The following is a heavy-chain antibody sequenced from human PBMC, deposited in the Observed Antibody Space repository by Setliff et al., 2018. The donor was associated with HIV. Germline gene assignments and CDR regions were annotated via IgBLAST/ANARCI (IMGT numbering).Heavy chain of an antibody. CDR3: ARDLKRPNSNFWGGYPIPFDS. CDR2: INTNTGSP. V-gene: IGHV7-4-1*02. J-gene: IGHJ4*02. Sequence: GASVKVSCKASGYTFNNYALYWVRQAPGQGFEWMGWINTNTGSPTYAQGFTGRFVFSLDTSVSTAYLQISSLKAEDTAVYFCARDLKRPNSNFWGGYPIPFDSGGQGTLVTVSS. CDR1: GYTFNNYA. D-gene: IGHD3-3*01.